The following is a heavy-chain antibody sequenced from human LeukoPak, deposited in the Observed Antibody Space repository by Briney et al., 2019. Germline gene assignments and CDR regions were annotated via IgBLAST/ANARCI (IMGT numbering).Heavy chain of an antibody. V-gene: IGHV3-21*01. Sequence: GGSLRLSCAASGFTFSSYSMNWVRQAPGKGLEWVSSVSSSSSYIYYADSVKGRSTISRDNAKNSLYLQMNSLRAEDTAVYYCARDKSSWYYYYMDVWGKGTTVTVSS. D-gene: IGHD6-13*01. CDR3: ARDKSSWYYYYMDV. CDR2: VSSSSSYI. J-gene: IGHJ6*03. CDR1: GFTFSSYS.